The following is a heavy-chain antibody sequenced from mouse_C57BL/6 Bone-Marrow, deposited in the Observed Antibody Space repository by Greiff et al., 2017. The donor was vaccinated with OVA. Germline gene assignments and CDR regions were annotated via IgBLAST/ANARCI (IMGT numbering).Heavy chain of an antibody. V-gene: IGHV1-54*01. CDR1: GYAFTNYL. Sequence: QVQLHQSGAELVRPGTSVKVSCKASGYAFTNYLIEWVKQRPGQGLEWIGVINPGSGGTNYNEKFKGKATLTADKSSSTAYMQLSSLTSEDSAVYFCARPIYYESYWYFDVWGTGTTVTVSS. J-gene: IGHJ1*03. CDR3: ARPIYYESYWYFDV. CDR2: INPGSGGT. D-gene: IGHD2-4*01.